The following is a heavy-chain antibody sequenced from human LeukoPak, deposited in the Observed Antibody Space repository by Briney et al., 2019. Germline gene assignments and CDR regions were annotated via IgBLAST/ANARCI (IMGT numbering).Heavy chain of an antibody. J-gene: IGHJ4*02. Sequence: PGGSLRLSCAASGFTFSSYAMSWVRQAPGKGLEWVSAISGSGGSTYYADSVKGRFTISRDIPKNTLFLQMNSLRAEYTALYYCAKDKGTSGSYSYFDYWGQGTLVTVSS. V-gene: IGHV3-23*01. CDR1: GFTFSSYA. D-gene: IGHD3-10*01. CDR3: AKDKGTSGSYSYFDY. CDR2: ISGSGGST.